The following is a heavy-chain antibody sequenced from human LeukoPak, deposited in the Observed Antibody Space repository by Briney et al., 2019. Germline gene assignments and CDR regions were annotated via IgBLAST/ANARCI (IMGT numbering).Heavy chain of an antibody. Sequence: PGQSLRFSCAASGFTFSDHYIDWVRQAPRKGLEWVGRARNRGNGYTTQYAASVKGRFTFSRDDSENTVYLQMNSLKTEDTAVYFCARIMRVDYGTYYFDYWGQGTLVSVSS. V-gene: IGHV3-72*01. CDR1: GFTFSDHY. CDR3: ARIMRVDYGTYYFDY. CDR2: ARNRGNGYTT. D-gene: IGHD4/OR15-4a*01. J-gene: IGHJ4*02.